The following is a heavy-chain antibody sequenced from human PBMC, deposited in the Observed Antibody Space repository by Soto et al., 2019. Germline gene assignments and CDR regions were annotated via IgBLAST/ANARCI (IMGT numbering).Heavy chain of an antibody. Sequence: GGSLRLSCVASGFTFSSYAMHWVRQAPGKGLEWVAVISYDGSNKYYADSVKGRFTISRDNSKNTLYLQMNSLRAEDTAVYYCAVRLLWFGEFLHYYYYGMDVWGQGTTVTVSS. CDR1: GFTFSSYA. CDR2: ISYDGSNK. D-gene: IGHD3-10*01. J-gene: IGHJ6*02. CDR3: AVRLLWFGEFLHYYYYGMDV. V-gene: IGHV3-30-3*01.